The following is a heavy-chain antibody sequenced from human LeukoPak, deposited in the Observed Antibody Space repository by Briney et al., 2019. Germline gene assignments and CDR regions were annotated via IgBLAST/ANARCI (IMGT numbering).Heavy chain of an antibody. CDR3: ARDGSKGRSSSWYEGFDP. D-gene: IGHD6-13*01. V-gene: IGHV6-1*01. CDR2: TYYRSKWYN. J-gene: IGHJ5*02. Sequence: SQTLSLTCAISGDSVSSNSAAWNWIRQSPSRGLEWLGRTYYRSKWYNDYAVSVKSRITINPDTSKNQFSLQLNSVTPEDTAVYSCARDGSKGRSSSWYEGFDPWGQGTLVTVSS. CDR1: GDSVSSNSAA.